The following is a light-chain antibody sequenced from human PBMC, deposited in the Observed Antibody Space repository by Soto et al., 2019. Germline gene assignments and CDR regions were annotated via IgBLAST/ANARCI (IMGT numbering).Light chain of an antibody. CDR3: QQYVSSPWT. Sequence: EIVLTQSPGTLSLSPGERATLSCRASQSISSSYLAWYQQKPGQAPRHLIYGASSRATGIPDRFSGSGSGTDVTLTISRLEPEDFAVYYCQQYVSSPWTFGQGTKVEIK. CDR1: QSISSSY. CDR2: GAS. V-gene: IGKV3-20*01. J-gene: IGKJ1*01.